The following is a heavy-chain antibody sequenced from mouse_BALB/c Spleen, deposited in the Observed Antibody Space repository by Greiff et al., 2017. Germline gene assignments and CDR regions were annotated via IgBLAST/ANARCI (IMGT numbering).Heavy chain of an antibody. V-gene: IGHV1-9*01. J-gene: IGHJ4*01. CDR1: GYTFSSYW. CDR3: ARRGAYGNHYYYAMDY. Sequence: QVQLKESGAELMKPGASVKISCKATGYTFSSYWIEWVKQRPGHGLEWIGEILPGSGSTNYNEKFKGKATFTADTSSNTAYMQLSSLTSEDSAVYYCARRGAYGNHYYYAMDYWGQGTSVTVSS. D-gene: IGHD2-1*01. CDR2: ILPGSGST.